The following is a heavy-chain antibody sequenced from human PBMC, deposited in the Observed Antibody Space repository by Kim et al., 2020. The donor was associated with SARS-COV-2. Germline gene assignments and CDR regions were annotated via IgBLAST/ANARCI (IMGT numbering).Heavy chain of an antibody. Sequence: GGSLRLSCAASGFTFSSYAMSWVRQAPGKGLEWVSAISGSGGSTYYADSVKGRFTISRDNSKNTLYLQMNSLRAEDTAVYYCAKDRHDILTGYSGADWFDPWGQGTLVTVSS. CDR1: GFTFSSYA. CDR3: AKDRHDILTGYSGADWFDP. V-gene: IGHV3-23*01. CDR2: ISGSGGST. D-gene: IGHD3-9*01. J-gene: IGHJ5*02.